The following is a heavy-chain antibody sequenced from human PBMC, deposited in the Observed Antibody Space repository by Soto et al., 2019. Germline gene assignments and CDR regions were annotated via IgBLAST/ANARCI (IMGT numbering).Heavy chain of an antibody. J-gene: IGHJ4*02. CDR3: ATDVVTILAFDY. Sequence: ASVKVSCKASGYTFTSYYMHWVRQAPGQGLEWMGIINPSGGSTSYAQKFQGRVTMTRDTSTSTAYMELSSLRSEDTAVYYCATDVVTILAFDYWGQGTLVTVSS. CDR2: INPSGGST. V-gene: IGHV1-46*01. CDR1: GYTFTSYY. D-gene: IGHD3-3*01.